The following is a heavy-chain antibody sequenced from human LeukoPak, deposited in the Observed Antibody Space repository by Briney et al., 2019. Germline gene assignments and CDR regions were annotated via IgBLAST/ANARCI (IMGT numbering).Heavy chain of an antibody. CDR1: GLIFHNYA. D-gene: IGHD4-17*01. V-gene: IGHV3-23*01. Sequence: GGSLRLSCAASGLIFHNYALVWIRRAPGKGPEWVSAILGGGGAFYADAVKGRFTISRDNSKNTLYLQMNSLRAEDTATYYCGQDPNGNYIGAFDFWGRGTMVTVSS. J-gene: IGHJ3*01. CDR3: GQDPNGNYIGAFDF. CDR2: ILGGGGA.